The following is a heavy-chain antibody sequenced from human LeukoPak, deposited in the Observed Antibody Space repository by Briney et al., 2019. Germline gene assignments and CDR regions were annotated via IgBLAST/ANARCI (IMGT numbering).Heavy chain of an antibody. J-gene: IGHJ4*02. V-gene: IGHV3-30-3*01. CDR3: ARDKDGVITRYFDY. Sequence: GGSLRLSCAASGFTFSSYAMHWVRQAPGKGLEWVAVISYDGSIKYYADSVKGRFTISRDNSKNTLYLQMNSLRAEDTAVYYCARDKDGVITRYFDYWGQGTLVTVSS. CDR1: GFTFSSYA. D-gene: IGHD3-22*01. CDR2: ISYDGSIK.